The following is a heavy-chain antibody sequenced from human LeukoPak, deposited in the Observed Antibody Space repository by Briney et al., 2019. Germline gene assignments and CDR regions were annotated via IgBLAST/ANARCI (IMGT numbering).Heavy chain of an antibody. CDR1: GYYFTDYW. J-gene: IGHJ4*02. CDR2: IRADSQN. CDR3: ARRGGTPFYDY. D-gene: IGHD1-14*01. V-gene: IGHV5-51*01. Sequence: GGSLRLSCKTSGYYFTDYWIGWVRQKPGKGLEWMGIIRADSQNTYSPSFQGQVTFSADRSKDTAYLRWSSLKASDTAMYYCARRGGTPFYDYWGQGTLVTVSP.